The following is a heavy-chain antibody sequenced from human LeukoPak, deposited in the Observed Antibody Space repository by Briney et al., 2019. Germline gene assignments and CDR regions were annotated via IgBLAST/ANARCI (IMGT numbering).Heavy chain of an antibody. Sequence: SETLSLTCTVSGGSISSYYWSWIRQPAGKGLEWIGRIYTSGSTNYNPSLKSRVTMSVDTSKNQFSLKLSSVTAADTAVYYCARGVQGSGDCSSTSCYDLYNWFDPWGQGTLVTVSS. CDR1: GGSISSYY. J-gene: IGHJ5*02. D-gene: IGHD2-2*01. V-gene: IGHV4-4*07. CDR3: ARGVQGSGDCSSTSCYDLYNWFDP. CDR2: IYTSGST.